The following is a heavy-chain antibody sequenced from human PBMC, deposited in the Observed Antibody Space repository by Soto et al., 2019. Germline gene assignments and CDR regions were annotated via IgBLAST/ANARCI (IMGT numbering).Heavy chain of an antibody. CDR1: GDFIRNGDYY. CDR3: ARDRSGNWFDP. D-gene: IGHD3-10*01. CDR2: IYYSGNT. J-gene: IGHJ5*02. Sequence: SETLSLTCTVTGDFIRNGDYYWTWVRQSQGKGLGWIGYIYYSGNTYYNPSLKSRVAMSIDTSKNQFSLRLTSVTAADTAVYYCARDRSGNWFDPWGQGIQVTVSS. V-gene: IGHV4-30-4*08.